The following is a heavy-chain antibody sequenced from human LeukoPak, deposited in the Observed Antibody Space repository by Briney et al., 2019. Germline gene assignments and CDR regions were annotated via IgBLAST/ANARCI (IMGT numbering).Heavy chain of an antibody. J-gene: IGHJ4*02. V-gene: IGHV4-39*07. CDR3: ARSEINDYSKY. Sequence: SETLSLTCTVSGGSISSSSYYWGWIRQPPGKGLEWIGSIYYSGSTYYNPSLKSRVTISVDTSKNQFSLKLTSVTAADTAVYYCARSEINDYSKYWGQGILVIVSS. D-gene: IGHD4-11*01. CDR2: IYYSGST. CDR1: GGSISSSSYY.